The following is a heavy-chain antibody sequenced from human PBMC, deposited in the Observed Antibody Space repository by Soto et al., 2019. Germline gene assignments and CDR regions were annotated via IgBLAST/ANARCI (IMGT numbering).Heavy chain of an antibody. CDR1: GFTFSGYA. Sequence: PGGPLRLSCAASGFTFSGYAMSWVRQAPGKGLEWVSAISGRGGITYYADSVKGLFTISRDNSKNTLYLQMNSLRAEATAVYYCAKGRPSDFWSGTYGMDVWGQGTTVTVSS. CDR3: AKGRPSDFWSGTYGMDV. CDR2: ISGRGGIT. V-gene: IGHV3-23*01. D-gene: IGHD3-3*01. J-gene: IGHJ6*02.